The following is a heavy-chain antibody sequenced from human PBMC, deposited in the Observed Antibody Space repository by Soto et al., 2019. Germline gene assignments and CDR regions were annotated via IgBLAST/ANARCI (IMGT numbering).Heavy chain of an antibody. CDR3: ASEEGYCSGGSCYSRGYGMDV. CDR2: IIPIFGTA. Sequence: QVQLVQSGAEVKKPGSSVKVSCKASGGTFSSYAISWVRQAPGQGLEWMGGIIPIFGTANYAQKFQGRVTITADESTSTAYMKLSSLRSEDTAVYYCASEEGYCSGGSCYSRGYGMDVWGQGTTVTVSS. CDR1: GGTFSSYA. V-gene: IGHV1-69*01. D-gene: IGHD2-15*01. J-gene: IGHJ6*02.